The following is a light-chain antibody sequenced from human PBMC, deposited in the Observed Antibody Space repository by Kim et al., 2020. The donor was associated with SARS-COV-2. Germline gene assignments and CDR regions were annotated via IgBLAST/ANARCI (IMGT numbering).Light chain of an antibody. J-gene: IGKJ4*01. CDR2: GAS. V-gene: IGKV3-15*01. CDR3: QQYNNWPLT. CDR1: QSLSSN. Sequence: SVSPAQRATLSGRASQSLSSNLAWYQQKPGQAPRLLVYGASTRGTGIPVRFSGSGSGTEFTLTISSLQSEDFAVYYCQQYNNWPLTFGGGTKVEI.